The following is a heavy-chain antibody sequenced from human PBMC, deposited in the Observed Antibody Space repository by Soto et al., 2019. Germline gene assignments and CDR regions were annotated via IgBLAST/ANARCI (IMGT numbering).Heavy chain of an antibody. V-gene: IGHV4-39*01. J-gene: IGHJ4*02. D-gene: IGHD6-13*01. Sequence: SETLSLTCTVSGGSISSSSYYWGWIRQPPGKGLEWIGSIYYSGSTYYNPSLKSRVTISVDTSKNQFSLKLSSVTAADTAVYYCARLTLETGYSDDYYFDYWGQGTLVTVSS. CDR3: ARLTLETGYSDDYYFDY. CDR1: GGSISSSSYY. CDR2: IYYSGST.